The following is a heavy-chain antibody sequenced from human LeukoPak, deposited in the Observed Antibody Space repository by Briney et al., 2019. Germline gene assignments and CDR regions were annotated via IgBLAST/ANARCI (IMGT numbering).Heavy chain of an antibody. Sequence: SGGSLRLSCAASGFTFSSYGMHWVSQAPGKGLEWVAVIWNDGSNENYADSVKGRFTISRDNSKNTLYLQMNSLRAEDTAVYYCARDFGGSPFDYWGQGTLVTVSS. J-gene: IGHJ4*02. V-gene: IGHV3-33*01. CDR2: IWNDGSNE. CDR3: ARDFGGSPFDY. CDR1: GFTFSSYG. D-gene: IGHD6-25*01.